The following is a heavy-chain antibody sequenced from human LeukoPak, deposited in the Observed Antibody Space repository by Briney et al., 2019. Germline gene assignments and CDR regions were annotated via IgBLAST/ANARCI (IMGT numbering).Heavy chain of an antibody. Sequence: GRSLRLSCAASGFTFSSYAMHWVRQAPGKGLEWVAVISYDGSNKYYADSVKGRFTISRDNFKNTLYLQMNSLRAEDTAVYYCARDSSHDYWGQGTLVTVSS. CDR2: ISYDGSNK. CDR3: ARDSSHDY. J-gene: IGHJ4*02. V-gene: IGHV3-30*04. D-gene: IGHD2-2*01. CDR1: GFTFSSYA.